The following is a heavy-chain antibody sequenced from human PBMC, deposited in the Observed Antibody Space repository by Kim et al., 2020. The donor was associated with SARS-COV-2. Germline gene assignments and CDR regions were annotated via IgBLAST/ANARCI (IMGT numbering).Heavy chain of an antibody. D-gene: IGHD3-9*01. CDR1: GGSISSYY. V-gene: IGHV4-59*13. Sequence: SETLSLTCTVSGGSISSYYWSWIRQPPGMGLEWIGYIYYSGSTNYNPSLKSRVTISVDTSKNQFSLKLNSVTAADTAVYYCARDPTDTYDILTGYYGYGMDVWGQGTTVTVSS. CDR3: ARDPTDTYDILTGYYGYGMDV. J-gene: IGHJ6*02. CDR2: IYYSGST.